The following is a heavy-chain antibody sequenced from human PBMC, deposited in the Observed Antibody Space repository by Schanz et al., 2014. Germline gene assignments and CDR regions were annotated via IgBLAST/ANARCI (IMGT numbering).Heavy chain of an antibody. J-gene: IGHJ4*02. V-gene: IGHV1-18*01. CDR2: ISVYTGNT. CDR1: GYIFINSG. Sequence: QVQLVQSGAEVKKPGASVKVSCKASGYIFINSGISWVRQAPGQGLEWMGWISVYTGNTKYGQKFQGRVTMTTDTSTSTAYMALTDLRSDDTAVYYCARDRRFFDRDDLYYFDSWGQGTLXTVSS. CDR3: ARDRRFFDRDDLYYFDS. D-gene: IGHD3-3*01.